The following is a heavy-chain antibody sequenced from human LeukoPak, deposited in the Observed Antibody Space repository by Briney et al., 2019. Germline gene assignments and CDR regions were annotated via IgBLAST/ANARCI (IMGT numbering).Heavy chain of an antibody. CDR1: GFTFSSYE. V-gene: IGHV3-48*03. Sequence: GGSLRLFCAASGFTFSSYEMNWVRQAPGKGLEWVSYIDSSGSTIYYADSVKGQFTISRDNAKNSLYLQMNSLRAEDTAVYYCARDRGEQQWLASFDYWGQGTLVTVSS. CDR3: ARDRGEQQWLASFDY. J-gene: IGHJ4*02. D-gene: IGHD6-19*01. CDR2: IDSSGSTI.